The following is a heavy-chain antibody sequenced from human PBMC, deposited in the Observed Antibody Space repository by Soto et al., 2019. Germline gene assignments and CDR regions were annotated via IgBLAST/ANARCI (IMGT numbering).Heavy chain of an antibody. CDR1: GFTFSSFT. CDR3: ARETESYGWNDGIMGV. J-gene: IGHJ6*01. D-gene: IGHD1-1*01. Sequence: EVLLVESGGGLVKPGGSLTLSCAASGFTFSSFTMNWVRQAPGKGLEWVSSIKPSGSPAFIYYAESVKGRFTVSRDNANNSLSLQMNSLRAEDTAVYYCARETESYGWNDGIMGVWGQGTRVTVSS. V-gene: IGHV3-21*01. CDR2: IKPSGSPAFI.